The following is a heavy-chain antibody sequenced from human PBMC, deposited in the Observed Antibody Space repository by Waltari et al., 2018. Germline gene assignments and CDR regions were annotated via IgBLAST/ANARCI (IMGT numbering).Heavy chain of an antibody. Sequence: QLQLQESGPKLVKPSKTQSLTCTVSGTSIAAHYFFWAWVRQSPGKGLEWIGSVLSSGQTYYNPSLKDRVTVSLDASKDQFSLKLTSMTAADTAVYFCAKHPNSLYYFDSWGQGTLVAVSS. D-gene: IGHD2-2*02. CDR1: GTSIAAHYFF. CDR3: AKHPNSLYYFDS. CDR2: VLSSGQT. J-gene: IGHJ4*02. V-gene: IGHV4-39*01.